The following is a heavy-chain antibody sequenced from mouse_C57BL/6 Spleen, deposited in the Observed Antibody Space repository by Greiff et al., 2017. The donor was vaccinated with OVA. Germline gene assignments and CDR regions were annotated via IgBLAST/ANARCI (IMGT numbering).Heavy chain of an antibody. J-gene: IGHJ3*01. CDR1: GYTFTDYN. CDR2: INPNNGGT. D-gene: IGHD2-4*01. CDR3: AREEDYDYDGFAY. Sequence: EVKLQESGPELVKPGASVKMSCKASGYTFTDYNMHWVKQSHGKSLEWIGYINPNNGGTSYNQKFKGKATLTVNKSSSTAYMELRSLTSEDSAVYYCAREEDYDYDGFAYWGQGTLVTVSA. V-gene: IGHV1-22*01.